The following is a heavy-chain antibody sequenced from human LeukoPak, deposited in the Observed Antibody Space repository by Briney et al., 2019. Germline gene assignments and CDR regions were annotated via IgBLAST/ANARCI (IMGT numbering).Heavy chain of an antibody. CDR3: ARDPPGCSGGSCSHYFDY. CDR1: GFTFDDYG. J-gene: IGHJ4*02. V-gene: IGHV3-20*04. CDR2: INWNGGST. Sequence: GGSLRLSCAASGFTFDDYGMSWVRHAPGKGLEWVSGINWNGGSTGYADSVKGRFTISRDNAKNSLYLQMNSLRAEDTALYYCARDPPGCSGGSCSHYFDYWGQGTLVTVSS. D-gene: IGHD2-15*01.